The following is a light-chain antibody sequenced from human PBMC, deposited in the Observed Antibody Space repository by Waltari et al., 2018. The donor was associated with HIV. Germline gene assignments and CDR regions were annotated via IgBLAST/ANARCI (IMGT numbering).Light chain of an antibody. Sequence: QSVLTQPPSASGTPGQSVPISCSGSRSNIGRNYVYWYQHLPGTTPQVVIYRSDQRPSGVPDRFSCSNSGTSASLAISGLRSEDEAHYYCASWDDNLSGWVFGGGTKLTVL. V-gene: IGLV1-47*01. CDR3: ASWDDNLSGWV. J-gene: IGLJ3*02. CDR1: RSNIGRNY. CDR2: RSD.